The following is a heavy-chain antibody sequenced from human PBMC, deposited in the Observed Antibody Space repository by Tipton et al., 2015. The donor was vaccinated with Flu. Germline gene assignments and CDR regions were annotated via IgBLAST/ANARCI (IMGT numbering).Heavy chain of an antibody. CDR3: ARVPYGSGTYFKSDPFDI. D-gene: IGHD3-10*01. CDR1: GDSISDYY. J-gene: IGHJ3*02. V-gene: IGHV4-59*12. Sequence: GLVKPSETLSLNCTVSGDSISDYYWSWIRQSPGRGLEWIGYIYYTGSTDYNPSLESRVTISVDKSEKHFSLRLNSVTAADTAVYYCARVPYGSGTYFKSDPFDIWGQGTMVTVSS. CDR2: IYYTGST.